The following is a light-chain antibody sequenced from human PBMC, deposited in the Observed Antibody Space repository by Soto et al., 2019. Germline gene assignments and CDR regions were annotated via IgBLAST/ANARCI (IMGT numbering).Light chain of an antibody. J-gene: IGLJ3*02. V-gene: IGLV2-14*01. CDR2: EVS. CDR3: SSYTSSSTQV. Sequence: ALTQPASVSGSPGQSITISCTGTSSDVGGYNYVSWYQQHPGKAPKLMIYEVSNRPSGVSNRFSGSKSGNTASLTISGLQAEDEADYYCSSYTSSSTQVFGGGTKLTVL. CDR1: SSDVGGYNY.